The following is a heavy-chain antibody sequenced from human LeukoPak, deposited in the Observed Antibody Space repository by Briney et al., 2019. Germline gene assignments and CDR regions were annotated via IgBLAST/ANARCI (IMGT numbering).Heavy chain of an antibody. Sequence: QPGGSQSLSCAPSGLPFNNYAMTWVRQAPGKGLEWVSAISGSGGTTLYADSVKGRFTISRDNSKSTLYLQMNSLRAEDTAVYYCAKDQGIQLWLKYFQHWGQGTLVTVSS. V-gene: IGHV3-23*01. D-gene: IGHD5-18*01. J-gene: IGHJ1*01. CDR1: GLPFNNYA. CDR2: ISGSGGTT. CDR3: AKDQGIQLWLKYFQH.